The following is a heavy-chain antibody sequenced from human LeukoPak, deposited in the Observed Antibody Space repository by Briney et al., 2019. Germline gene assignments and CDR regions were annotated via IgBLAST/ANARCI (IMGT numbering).Heavy chain of an antibody. Sequence: SETLSLTCAVSGGSISSSNWWSWVRQPPGKGLEWIGEIYHSGSTNYNPSLKSRVTISVDTSKNQFSLKLSSVTAADTAVYYCARESEKIAAAGTGFDYWGQGTLVTVSS. CDR1: GGSISSSNW. V-gene: IGHV4-4*02. J-gene: IGHJ4*02. CDR3: ARESEKIAAAGTGFDY. CDR2: IYHSGST. D-gene: IGHD6-13*01.